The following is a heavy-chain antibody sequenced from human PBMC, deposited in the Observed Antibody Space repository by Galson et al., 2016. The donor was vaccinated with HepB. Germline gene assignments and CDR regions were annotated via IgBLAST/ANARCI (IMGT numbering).Heavy chain of an antibody. Sequence: SLRLSCAVSGFTFRNYAMAWVRQAPGKGLEWLSLISFDGSEKYYADSVKGRFTVSRDNGRNTLHLQSDSLRDDDTAYYYCVRATYIGWFDSWGQGTLVSVLS. CDR3: VRATYIGWFDS. J-gene: IGHJ5*01. CDR1: GFTFRNYA. CDR2: ISFDGSEK. D-gene: IGHD4-11*01. V-gene: IGHV3-30*03.